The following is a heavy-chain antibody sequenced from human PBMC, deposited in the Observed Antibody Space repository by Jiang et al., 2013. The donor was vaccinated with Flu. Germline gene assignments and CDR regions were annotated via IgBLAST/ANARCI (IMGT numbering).Heavy chain of an antibody. D-gene: IGHD3-10*01. J-gene: IGHJ4*02. Sequence: GAEVKKPGASVNISCKESRYFFTTYSLHWVRQAPGQGLEWMGIINPSDGDTRYSQKFQGRVTMTRDTSTYTVYMELKSLTSDDTAVYYCTRADFLVPGSLLPSVDWGQGTL. CDR1: RYFFTTYS. V-gene: IGHV1-46*01. CDR2: INPSDGDT. CDR3: TRADFLVPGSLLPSVD.